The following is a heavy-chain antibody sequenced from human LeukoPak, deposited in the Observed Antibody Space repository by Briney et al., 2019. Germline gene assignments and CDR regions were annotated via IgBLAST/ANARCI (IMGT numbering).Heavy chain of an antibody. CDR1: GFTFDDYT. V-gene: IGHV3-43*01. J-gene: IGHJ4*02. CDR2: ISWDGGST. D-gene: IGHD4-17*01. Sequence: GGSLRLSCAASGFTFDDYTMHWVRQAPGKGLEWVSLISWDGGSTYYADSVKGRFTISRDNAKNSLYLQMNSLRAEDTAVYYCARDFTTVTTDSDWGQGTLVTVSS. CDR3: ARDFTTVTTDSD.